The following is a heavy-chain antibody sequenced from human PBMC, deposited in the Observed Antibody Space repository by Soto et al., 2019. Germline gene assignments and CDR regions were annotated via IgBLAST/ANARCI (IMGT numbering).Heavy chain of an antibody. Sequence: QVQLVQSGAEVKKPGSSVKVSCKASGGTFSSYAISWVRQAPGQGLEWMGGIIPIVGTANYAQKFQGRVTITADESENTAYMELSSLRAQDTAVYACAHRGGGGGYFDYYGMDVWGKGTTVTVSS. J-gene: IGHJ6*04. CDR2: IIPIVGTA. D-gene: IGHD2-15*01. V-gene: IGHV1-69*12. CDR1: GGTFSSYA. CDR3: AHRGGGGGYFDYYGMDV.